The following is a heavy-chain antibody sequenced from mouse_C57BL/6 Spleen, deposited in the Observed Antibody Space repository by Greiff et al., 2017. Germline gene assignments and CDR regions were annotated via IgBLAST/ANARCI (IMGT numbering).Heavy chain of an antibody. V-gene: IGHV1-64*01. CDR1: GYTFTSYW. CDR2: IYPNSGST. J-gene: IGHJ2*01. Sequence: QVQLKQPGAELAKPGASVKMSCKASGYTFTSYWMHWVKQRPGQGLEWIGMIYPNSGSTNYNEKFNSKATLTAVKSSSTAYMQLSSLTSEDSAVLYCARLGATVVAKNYFDYWGQGTTLTVSS. CDR3: ARLGATVVAKNYFDY. D-gene: IGHD1-1*01.